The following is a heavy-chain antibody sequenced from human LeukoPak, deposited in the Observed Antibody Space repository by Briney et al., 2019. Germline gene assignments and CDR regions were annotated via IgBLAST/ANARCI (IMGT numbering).Heavy chain of an antibody. J-gene: IGHJ5*02. V-gene: IGHV3-23*01. D-gene: IGHD2-21*02. CDR1: GFSFSSYA. Sequence: GGSLRLSCAASGFSFSSYAMSWVRQAPGKGLHWVSTFSETGGGPYSSGGTFYADSVKGRFTISRDNSKNTLYLQMNSLRAEDTAVYYCAKGWSDFGDYKSWGQGTLVTVSS. CDR2: FSETGGGP. CDR3: AKGWSDFGDYKS.